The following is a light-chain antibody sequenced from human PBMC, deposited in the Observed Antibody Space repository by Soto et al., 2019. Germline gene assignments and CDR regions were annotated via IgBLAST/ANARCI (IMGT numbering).Light chain of an antibody. V-gene: IGLV2-23*01. CDR1: SSDVGGYDR. CDR2: EGT. CDR3: CSSTGSRILSWV. Sequence: QSALTQPASVSGSPGQSINISCTGISSDVGGYDRVSWYQQHPGKAPKLLIYEGTKRPSGVSKRLSGSKSGNTASLTISGLQAEDEADYYCCSSTGSRILSWVFGGGTKVTVL. J-gene: IGLJ3*02.